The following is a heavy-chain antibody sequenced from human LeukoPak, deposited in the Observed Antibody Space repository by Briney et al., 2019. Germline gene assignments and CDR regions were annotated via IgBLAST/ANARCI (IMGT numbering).Heavy chain of an antibody. D-gene: IGHD3-3*01. CDR1: GYTFTGYY. V-gene: IGHV1-2*02. Sequence: GATVKVSCKASGYTFTGYYMHWVRQAPGQGLEWMGWINPNSGGTNYAQKFQGRVTMTRDTSISTAYMELSRLRSDDTAVYYCAPSDFWSGQYDYWGQGTLVTVSS. J-gene: IGHJ4*02. CDR3: APSDFWSGQYDY. CDR2: INPNSGGT.